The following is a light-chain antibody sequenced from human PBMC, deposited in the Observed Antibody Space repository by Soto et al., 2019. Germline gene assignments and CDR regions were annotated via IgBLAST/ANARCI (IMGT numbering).Light chain of an antibody. J-gene: IGKJ2*01. CDR1: QSLSSNY. Sequence: ENVLTQSPGTLSLSPGERATLSCRASQSLSSNYLTWYQQKPGQAPRLLIYGASSRVTDIPDRFSGSGSGTDFTLTISRLEPEDVAVYYCQQYDRSPVTFGQGTKLEIK. CDR2: GAS. V-gene: IGKV3-20*01. CDR3: QQYDRSPVT.